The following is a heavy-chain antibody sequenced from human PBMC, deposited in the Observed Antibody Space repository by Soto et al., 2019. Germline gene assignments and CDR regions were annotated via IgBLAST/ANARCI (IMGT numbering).Heavy chain of an antibody. CDR3: ANEVTMIVGPPKEDY. CDR1: GFTFSSYA. V-gene: IGHV3-23*01. Sequence: EVQLLESGGGLVQPGGSLRLSCAASGFTFSSYAMSWVRQAPGKGLEWVSAISGSGGSTYYADSVKGRFTISRDNSKNALYLQMNSLRAEDTAVYYWANEVTMIVGPPKEDYWGQGTLVTVSS. J-gene: IGHJ4*02. CDR2: ISGSGGST. D-gene: IGHD3-22*01.